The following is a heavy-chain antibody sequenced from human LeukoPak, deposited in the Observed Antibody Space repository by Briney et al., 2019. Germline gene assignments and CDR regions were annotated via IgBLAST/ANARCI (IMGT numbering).Heavy chain of an antibody. CDR3: ARGGYSYGYMGYFDF. J-gene: IGHJ4*02. CDR1: GYTFTNYG. CDR2: INPNTGNT. D-gene: IGHD5-18*01. V-gene: IGHV1-3*01. Sequence: ASVKVSCKASGYTFTNYGIHWVRQAPGQRLEWMRWINPNTGNTKYSRKFQGGVTFIRDASASTAYMELSSLRSEDTAVYYCARGGYSYGYMGYFDFWGQGSLVTVSS.